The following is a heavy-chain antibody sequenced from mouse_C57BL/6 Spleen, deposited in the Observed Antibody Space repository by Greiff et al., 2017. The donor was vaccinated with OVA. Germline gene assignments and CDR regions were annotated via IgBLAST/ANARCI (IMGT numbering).Heavy chain of an antibody. Sequence: QVQLQQSGPELVKPGASVQISCKASGYAFSSSWMNWVKQRPGKGLEWIGRFYPGDGDTNYNGKFKGKATLTADKSSSTAYMQLSSLTSEDSAVYFCARGGYYDYDRYFDVWGTGTTVTVSS. CDR2: FYPGDGDT. CDR3: ARGGYYDYDRYFDV. J-gene: IGHJ1*03. D-gene: IGHD2-4*01. CDR1: GYAFSSSW. V-gene: IGHV1-82*01.